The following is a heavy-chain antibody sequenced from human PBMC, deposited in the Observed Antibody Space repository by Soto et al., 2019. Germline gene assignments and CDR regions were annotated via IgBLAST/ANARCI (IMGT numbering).Heavy chain of an antibody. CDR3: ARLGGSSSDYYYGMDV. V-gene: IGHV1-69*13. CDR1: GGTFSSYA. J-gene: IGHJ6*02. D-gene: IGHD6-6*01. Sequence: SVKVSCKASGGTFSSYAISWVRQAPGQGLEWMGGIIPIFGIANYAQKFQGRVTITADESTSTAYMELSSLRSEDTAVYYCARLGGSSSDYYYGMDVWGQGTTVTVSS. CDR2: IIPIFGIA.